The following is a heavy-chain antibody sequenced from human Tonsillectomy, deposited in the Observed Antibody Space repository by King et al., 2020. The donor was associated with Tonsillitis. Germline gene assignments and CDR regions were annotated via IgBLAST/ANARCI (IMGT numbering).Heavy chain of an antibody. J-gene: IGHJ6*02. CDR1: GFTFSSYS. Sequence: VQLVESGGGLVKPGGSLRLSCAASGFTFSSYSMNWVRQAPGKGLEWVSSISGGSSYIYYTDSVKGRFTISRDNAKNSLYLQMNSLRAEDTAVYYCARDTAIVLMLICGMDVWGQGTTVTVSS. CDR3: ARDTAIVLMLICGMDV. CDR2: ISGGSSYI. D-gene: IGHD2-8*01. V-gene: IGHV3-21*01.